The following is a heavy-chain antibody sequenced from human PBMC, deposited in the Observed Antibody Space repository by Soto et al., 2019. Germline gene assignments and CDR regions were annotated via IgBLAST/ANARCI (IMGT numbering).Heavy chain of an antibody. D-gene: IGHD3-3*01. CDR3: ARVQTYYDFWSGYTISWFDP. CDR1: GFTVSSNY. CDR2: IYSGGST. V-gene: IGHV3-66*01. Sequence: GGSLRLSCAASGFTVSSNYMSWVRQAPGKGLEWVSVIYSGGSTYYADSVKGRFTISRDNSKNTLYLQMNSLRAEDTAVYYCARVQTYYDFWSGYTISWFDPWGQGTLVTVSS. J-gene: IGHJ5*02.